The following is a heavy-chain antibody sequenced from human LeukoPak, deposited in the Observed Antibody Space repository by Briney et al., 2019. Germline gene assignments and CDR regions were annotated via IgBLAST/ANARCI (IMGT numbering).Heavy chain of an antibody. CDR2: ISGSGGST. Sequence: GGSLRLSCAASGFTFSSYAMSWVRQAPGRGLEWVSTISGSGGSTYYADSVRGRFTISRDNSKNTLYLQMNSLRAEDTAVYYCARGFDAFDIWGQGTMVTVSS. V-gene: IGHV3-23*01. CDR3: ARGFDAFDI. CDR1: GFTFSSYA. J-gene: IGHJ3*02.